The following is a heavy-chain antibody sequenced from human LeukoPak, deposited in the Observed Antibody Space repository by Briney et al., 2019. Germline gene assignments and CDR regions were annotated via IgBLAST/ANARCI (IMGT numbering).Heavy chain of an antibody. CDR2: ISYDGSNK. J-gene: IGHJ6*03. CDR3: ARDGGPGDYEAVYMDV. V-gene: IGHV3-30*03. CDR1: GFTFSSYG. Sequence: GGSLRLSCAASGFTFSSYGMHWVRQAPGKGLEWVAVISYDGSNKYYADSVKGRFTISRDNSKNTLYLQMNSLRAEDTAVYYCARDGGPGDYEAVYMDVWGKGTTVTVSS. D-gene: IGHD4-17*01.